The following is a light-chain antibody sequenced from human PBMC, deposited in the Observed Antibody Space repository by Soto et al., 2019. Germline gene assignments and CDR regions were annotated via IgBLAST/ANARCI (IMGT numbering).Light chain of an antibody. CDR3: QVWDPSSDQVV. V-gene: IGLV3-21*02. CDR1: GVGFNS. Sequence: SYELTQPPSVSVAPGQTATIPCGTDGVGFNSVHWYQQRPGQAPVLVVYSDSDRPSGIPERFSGSNSGNAATLTISRVEAGDEANYYCQVWDPSSDQVVFGGGTQLTVL. J-gene: IGLJ3*02. CDR2: SDS.